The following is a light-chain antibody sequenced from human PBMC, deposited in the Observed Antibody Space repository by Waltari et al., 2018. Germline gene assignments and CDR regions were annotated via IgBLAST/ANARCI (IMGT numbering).Light chain of an antibody. CDR1: QSVSSSY. CDR3: QQYGGSPYT. V-gene: IGKV3-20*01. CDR2: GAS. J-gene: IGKJ2*01. Sequence: ELVLTQSQGTLSCSAGERATLSCRASQSVSSSYLAWYQQKPGQAPRLLIYGASIRATGIPDRFSGSGSGTGFTLTISRLEPEDFAVYYCQQYGGSPYTFGQGTKLEIK.